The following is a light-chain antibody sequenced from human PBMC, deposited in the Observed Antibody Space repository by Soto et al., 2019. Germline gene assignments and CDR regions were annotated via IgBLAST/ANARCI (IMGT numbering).Light chain of an antibody. J-gene: IGKJ1*01. Sequence: DIVLTQSPGTLSLSPGERATLSCRASQSVSSSYLAWYQQKRGQAPRLLIYGASSRATGIPDRFSGSGSGTDLTLPISRLEPEDFEVYYCQQYGSSRTFGQATKGEIK. CDR3: QQYGSSRT. V-gene: IGKV3-20*01. CDR1: QSVSSSY. CDR2: GAS.